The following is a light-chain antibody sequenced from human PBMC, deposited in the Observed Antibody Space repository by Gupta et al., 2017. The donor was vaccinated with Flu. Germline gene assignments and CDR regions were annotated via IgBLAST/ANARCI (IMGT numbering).Light chain of an antibody. J-gene: IGKJ5*01. V-gene: IGKV1-9*01. CDR2: AAS. CDR3: QQLNYYPIT. CDR1: QGISSTF. Sequence: DRVTITCRASQGISSTFLVWYQQQPGKPPKLLIYAASTLQSGVPSRFSGSGSGTEFTLTISSLQPEDFATYYCQQLNYYPITFGQGTRLEIK.